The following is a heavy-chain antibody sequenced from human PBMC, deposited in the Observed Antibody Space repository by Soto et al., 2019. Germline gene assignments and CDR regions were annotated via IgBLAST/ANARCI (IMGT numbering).Heavy chain of an antibody. V-gene: IGHV1-69*01. J-gene: IGHJ6*02. Sequence: QVQLVQSGAEVKKPGSSVKVSCKASGGTFSSYAISWVRQAPGQGLEWMGGIIPIFGTANYAQKFQGRVTITADESTSTAYMELSSLRSEDTAVYYCARGLYCSGGSCYSDYYYGMDVWGQGTTVTVS. CDR2: IIPIFGTA. CDR3: ARGLYCSGGSCYSDYYYGMDV. CDR1: GGTFSSYA. D-gene: IGHD2-15*01.